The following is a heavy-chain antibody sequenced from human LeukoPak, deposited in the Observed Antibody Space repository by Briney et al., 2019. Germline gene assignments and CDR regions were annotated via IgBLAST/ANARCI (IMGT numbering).Heavy chain of an antibody. CDR1: GFTFSDHY. V-gene: IGHV3-11*04. J-gene: IGHJ3*01. Sequence: GGSLRLSCAASGFTFSDHYMTWIRQAPGKGLDWLSYISSSGSTIYYVDSVKGRFTISRDNANNSLYLQMNSLRAEDTAVYYCARVLMVRGTSHAFDFWGRGTMVTVSS. CDR2: ISSSGSTI. D-gene: IGHD3-10*01. CDR3: ARVLMVRGTSHAFDF.